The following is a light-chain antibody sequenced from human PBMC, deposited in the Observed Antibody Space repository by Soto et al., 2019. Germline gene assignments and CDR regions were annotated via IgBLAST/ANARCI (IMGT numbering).Light chain of an antibody. CDR2: LGS. Sequence: DIVMTQSPLSLPVPPGEPASISCRSSQSLPHSNGYNYLDWYLQKPGQSPQLLIYLGSNRASGVPDRFSGSGSGTDFTLKISRVEAEDVGVYYCMQALQTPRTFGQGTKV. J-gene: IGKJ1*01. V-gene: IGKV2-28*01. CDR3: MQALQTPRT. CDR1: QSLPHSNGYNY.